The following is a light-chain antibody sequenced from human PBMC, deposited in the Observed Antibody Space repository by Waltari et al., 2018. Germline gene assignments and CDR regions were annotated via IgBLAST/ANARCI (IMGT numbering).Light chain of an antibody. CDR2: KDT. J-gene: IGLJ2*01. Sequence: SSELTQPPSVTVSPGQTAKITCSGDVLATQYGYWYQQKPGQAPVLLIYKDTERPSGIPERFSGSSSGTTVTLTVSGVQAEDEADYYCQSTDRSVFFGGGTKLTVL. CDR1: VLATQY. V-gene: IGLV3-25*03. CDR3: QSTDRSVF.